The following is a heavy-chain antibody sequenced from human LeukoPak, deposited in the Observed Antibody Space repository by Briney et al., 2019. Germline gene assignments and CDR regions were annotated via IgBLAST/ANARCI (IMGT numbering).Heavy chain of an antibody. J-gene: IGHJ6*02. CDR2: ISSSGSPI. D-gene: IGHD1-1*01. V-gene: IGHV3-48*03. CDR1: GFTFSSYE. Sequence: GGSLRLSCAASGFTFSSYEMNWVSQAPGKGLEWVSYISSSGSPIYYADSVKGRFTISRDNAKNSLYLQMNSLRAEDTAVYYCARGSVQLEGQDYYYYGMDVWGQATTVTVSS. CDR3: ARGSVQLEGQDYYYYGMDV.